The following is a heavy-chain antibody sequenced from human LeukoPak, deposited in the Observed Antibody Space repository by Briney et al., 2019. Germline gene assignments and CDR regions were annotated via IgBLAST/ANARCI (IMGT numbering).Heavy chain of an antibody. CDR3: ARDPSRDGYNWAPYNFDY. CDR1: GFTFSSYS. CDR2: ISSSSSYI. V-gene: IGHV3-21*01. J-gene: IGHJ4*02. Sequence: GGSLRLSCAASGFTFSSYSMNWVRQAPGKGLEWVSSISSSSSYIYYADSVKGRFTISRDNAKNSLYLQMNSLRAEDTAVYYCARDPSRDGYNWAPYNFDYWGQGTLVTVSS. D-gene: IGHD5-24*01.